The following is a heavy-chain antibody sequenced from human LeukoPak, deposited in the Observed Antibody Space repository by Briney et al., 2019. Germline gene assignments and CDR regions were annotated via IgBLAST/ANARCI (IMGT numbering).Heavy chain of an antibody. J-gene: IGHJ4*02. D-gene: IGHD1-26*01. V-gene: IGHV3-74*01. CDR2: INSDGSTT. Sequence: PGGSLRLSCTASGFTFKSYWMHWVRQAPGKGLVWVSRINSDGSTTSYADSVKGRFTISRDNAKNTLYPQMNSVRAEDTAVYYCARVQGGSYSFDYWGQGTLVTVSS. CDR3: ARVQGGSYSFDY. CDR1: GFTFKSYW.